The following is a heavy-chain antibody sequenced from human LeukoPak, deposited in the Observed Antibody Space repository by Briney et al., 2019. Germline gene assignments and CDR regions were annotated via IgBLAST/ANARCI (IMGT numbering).Heavy chain of an antibody. V-gene: IGHV3-23*01. Sequence: GGSLRLSCAASGFTFSSCAMSWVRQAAGKGLEWVSAIYGSGGSTYYADSVKGRFTISRDNSKNTLYLQMNSLRADDTAVYYCAKDIEPISSSWDASDVWGQGTMVTVSS. CDR1: GFTFSSCA. CDR2: IYGSGGST. J-gene: IGHJ3*01. CDR3: AKDIEPISSSWDASDV. D-gene: IGHD6-13*01.